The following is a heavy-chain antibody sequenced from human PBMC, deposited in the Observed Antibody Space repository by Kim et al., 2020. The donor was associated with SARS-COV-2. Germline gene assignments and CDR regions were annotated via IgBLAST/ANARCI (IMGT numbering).Heavy chain of an antibody. D-gene: IGHD1-26*01. CDR2: ST. J-gene: IGHJ4*02. Sequence: STSYADSVKGRFTISRDNAKNTLYLQMNSVGAEDTAVYYCAKIVQDGIDYWGQGTLVTVSS. V-gene: IGHV3-74*01. CDR3: AKIVQDGIDY.